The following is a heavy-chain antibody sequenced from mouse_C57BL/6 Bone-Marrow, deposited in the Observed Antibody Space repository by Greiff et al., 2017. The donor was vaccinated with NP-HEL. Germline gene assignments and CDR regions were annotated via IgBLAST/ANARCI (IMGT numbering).Heavy chain of an antibody. D-gene: IGHD3-2*02. CDR3: YSSGYVNY. Sequence: VQLQQSGAELVRPGASVKLSCTASGFNIKDDYMHWVKQRPEQGLEWIGWIDPENGDTEYASKFQGKATITADTSSNTAYLQLSSLTSEDTAVYYCYSSGYVNYWGQGTTLTVSS. CDR1: GFNIKDDY. CDR2: IDPENGDT. V-gene: IGHV14-4*01. J-gene: IGHJ2*01.